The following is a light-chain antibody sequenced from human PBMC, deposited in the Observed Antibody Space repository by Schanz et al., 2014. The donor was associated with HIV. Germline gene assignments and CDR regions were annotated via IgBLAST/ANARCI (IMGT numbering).Light chain of an antibody. CDR3: QQYYRTQTWT. V-gene: IGKV4-1*01. CDR2: WAS. CDR1: QSVLYNSNNKNY. Sequence: DIVMTQSPDSLAVSLGERATINCKSSQSVLYNSNNKNYLAWYQQKPGQPPKLLIYWASTRESGVPDRFSGSGSGTDFTLTISSLQAEDVAVYYCQQYYRTQTWTFGQGTKVEIK. J-gene: IGKJ1*01.